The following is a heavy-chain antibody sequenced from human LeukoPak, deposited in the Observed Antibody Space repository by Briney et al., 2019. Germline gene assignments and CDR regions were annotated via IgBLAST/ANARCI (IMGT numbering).Heavy chain of an antibody. CDR2: IYYSGST. Sequence: SETLSLTCTVSGGSISSYYWSWIRQPPGKGLEWIGYIYYSGSTNYNPSLKSRVTISVDTSKNQFSLKLSSVTAADTAVYYCARVPPEWLSYVRYAFDIWGQGTMVTVSS. J-gene: IGHJ3*02. D-gene: IGHD3-3*01. CDR1: GGSISSYY. V-gene: IGHV4-59*01. CDR3: ARVPPEWLSYVRYAFDI.